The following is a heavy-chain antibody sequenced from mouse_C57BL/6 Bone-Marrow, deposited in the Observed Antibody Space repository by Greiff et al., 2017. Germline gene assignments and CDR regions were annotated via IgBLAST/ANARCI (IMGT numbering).Heavy chain of an antibody. CDR3: STTSGDPYYAMDY. J-gene: IGHJ4*01. CDR2: IDPAVSFT. V-gene: IGHV1-59*01. Sequence: VQLQQPGAELVRPGTSVKLSCKASGYTFTSYWMHWVKQRPGQGLEWIGVIDPAVSFTNYNEKFKGKATLTVDTSSSTAYMQLSSLTSEDSAVYFGSTTSGDPYYAMDYWGQGTSVTVAS. CDR1: GYTFTSYW. D-gene: IGHD2-13*01.